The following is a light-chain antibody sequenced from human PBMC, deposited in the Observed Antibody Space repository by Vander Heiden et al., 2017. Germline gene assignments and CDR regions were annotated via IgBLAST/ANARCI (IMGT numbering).Light chain of an antibody. CDR1: PSISIF. Sequence: DIQMTQSPSSLSASVGDRVTITCRASPSISIFLNWYQQKPRKAPKLLIYAASSLQSGVPSRFSGSGSGTDFTLTINSLQPEDFATYYCQQSYSNLWTFGQGTKVEIK. V-gene: IGKV1-39*01. CDR3: QQSYSNLWT. CDR2: AAS. J-gene: IGKJ1*01.